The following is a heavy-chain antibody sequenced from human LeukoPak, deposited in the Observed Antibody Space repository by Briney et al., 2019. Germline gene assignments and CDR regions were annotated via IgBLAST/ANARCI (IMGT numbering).Heavy chain of an antibody. D-gene: IGHD3-3*01. J-gene: IGHJ5*02. Sequence: SETLSLTCTVSGGSISSGGYYWSWIRQHPGKGLEWIGYIYYSGSTYYNPSLKSRVTISVDTSKNQFSLKLSSVTAADTAVYYCARVRPHYDFWSGYHYRSWFDPWGQGTLVTVSS. CDR1: GGSISSGGYY. CDR2: IYYSGST. V-gene: IGHV4-31*03. CDR3: ARVRPHYDFWSGYHYRSWFDP.